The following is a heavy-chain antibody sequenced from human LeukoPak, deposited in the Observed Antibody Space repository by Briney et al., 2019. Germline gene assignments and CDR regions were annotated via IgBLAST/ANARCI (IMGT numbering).Heavy chain of an antibody. V-gene: IGHV1-8*01. CDR3: ARDSSSWSYYYYGMDV. CDR2: MNPNSGNT. Sequence: GASVKVSCKASGYTFTSYDINWVRQATGQGLEWMGWMNPNSGNTGYAQKFQGRVTMTRNTSISTAYMELSSLRSEDTAVYYCARDSSSWSYYYYGMDVWGQGTTVTVSS. CDR1: GYTFTSYD. D-gene: IGHD6-13*01. J-gene: IGHJ6*02.